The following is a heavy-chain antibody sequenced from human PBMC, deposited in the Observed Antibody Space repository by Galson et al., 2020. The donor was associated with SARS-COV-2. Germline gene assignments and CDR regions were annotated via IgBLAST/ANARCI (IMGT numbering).Heavy chain of an antibody. CDR3: AIDYDLSTGYYGYYLDS. J-gene: IGHJ4*02. D-gene: IGHD3-9*01. CDR2: VRSKSHGETT. V-gene: IGHV3-49*04. CDR1: GFTFADYV. Sequence: GGSLRLSCTGSGFTFADYVMSWVRQTPEKGLEWIGFVRSKSHGETTQYAASVNGRFSISRDDSKRIAYLQMNSLKSEDTAMYYCAIDYDLSTGYYGYYLDSWGQGTLVTVSS.